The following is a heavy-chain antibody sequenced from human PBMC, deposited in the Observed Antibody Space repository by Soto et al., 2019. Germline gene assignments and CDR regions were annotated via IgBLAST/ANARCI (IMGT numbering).Heavy chain of an antibody. CDR3: ARGVLH. CDR1: GGSISSGGYY. V-gene: IGHV4-31*03. Sequence: QVQLQESGPGLVQPSQTLSLTCTVSGGSISSGGYYWSWIRQHPGTGLELIGHISYSGSTYYNTSLKSRVTISVDTSRKQFSLIVNSVTAADTAVYYCARGVLHWGQGTLFTVSS. J-gene: IGHJ4*01. CDR2: ISYSGST.